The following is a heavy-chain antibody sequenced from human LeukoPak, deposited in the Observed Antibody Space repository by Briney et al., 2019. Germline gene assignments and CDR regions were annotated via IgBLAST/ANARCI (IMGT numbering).Heavy chain of an antibody. Sequence: SGGSLRLSCAASGFTFSSYSMNWVRQAPGKGLEWVSSISSSSSYIYYADSVKGRFTISRDNAKNSLYLQMNSLRAEDTAVYYCARDAIVVVVAATPGWFDPWGQGTLVTVSS. D-gene: IGHD2-15*01. V-gene: IGHV3-21*01. J-gene: IGHJ5*02. CDR1: GFTFSSYS. CDR3: ARDAIVVVVAATPGWFDP. CDR2: ISSSSSYI.